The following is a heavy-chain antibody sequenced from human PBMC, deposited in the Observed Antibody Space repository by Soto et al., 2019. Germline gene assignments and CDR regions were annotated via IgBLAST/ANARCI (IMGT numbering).Heavy chain of an antibody. D-gene: IGHD1-26*01. CDR2: ISYDGSNK. J-gene: IGHJ4*02. CDR3: ARGGGLWWADENFDY. V-gene: IGHV3-30-3*01. Sequence: QVQLVESGGGVVQPGRSLRLSCAASGFTFSSYAMHWVRQAPGKGLEWVAVISYDGSNKYYADSVKGRFTISRDNSKNTLYLQMNSLRAEDTAVYYCARGGGLWWADENFDYWGQGTLVTVSS. CDR1: GFTFSSYA.